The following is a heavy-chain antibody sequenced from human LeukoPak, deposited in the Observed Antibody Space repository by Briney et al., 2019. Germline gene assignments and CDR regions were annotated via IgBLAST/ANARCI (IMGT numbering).Heavy chain of an antibody. CDR1: GYTFTGYY. D-gene: IGHD2-2*02. V-gene: IGHV1-2*02. J-gene: IGHJ4*02. Sequence: SSVKVSCNASGYTFTGYYMHWVRQAPGQGVEWMGWINPNSGGTNYAQKFQGRVTMTRDTSISTAYMELSRLRSDDTAVYYCARVSGSISAADYCGQGTLVTVSS. CDR3: ARVSGSISAADY. CDR2: INPNSGGT.